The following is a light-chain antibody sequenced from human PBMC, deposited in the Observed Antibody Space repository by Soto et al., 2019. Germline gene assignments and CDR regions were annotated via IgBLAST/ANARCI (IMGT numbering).Light chain of an antibody. CDR1: QALSTS. J-gene: IGKJ1*01. Sequence: DIQMTQSPSSVSASVGDRVTITCRASQALSTSLAWYQQRPGRAPKLLIYGVSTLQTGVPSRFSGSGSGTDFILTISRLQPDDFASYYCQQTISFPWTFGQGTKVDIK. CDR2: GVS. CDR3: QQTISFPWT. V-gene: IGKV1-12*01.